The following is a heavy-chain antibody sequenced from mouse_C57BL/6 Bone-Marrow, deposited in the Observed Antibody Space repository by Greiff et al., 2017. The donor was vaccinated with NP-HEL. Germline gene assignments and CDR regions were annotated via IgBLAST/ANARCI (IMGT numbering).Heavy chain of an antibody. CDR1: GFNIKDDY. J-gene: IGHJ2*01. CDR3: TENSYFDY. V-gene: IGHV14-4*01. Sequence: EVQLQQSGAELVRPGASVKLSCTASGFNIKDDYMHWVKQRPEQGLEWIGWIDPENGDTEYASKFQGKATITADTSSNPAYLQLSSLTSEDTAVYYCTENSYFDYWGQGTTLTVSS. CDR2: IDPENGDT.